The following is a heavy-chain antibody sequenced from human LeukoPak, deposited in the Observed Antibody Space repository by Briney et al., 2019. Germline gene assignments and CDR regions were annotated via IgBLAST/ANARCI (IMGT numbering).Heavy chain of an antibody. CDR1: GYTFTGYY. Sequence: ASVKVSCKASGYTFTGYYMHWVRQAPGQGLEWMGWINPNSGGTNYAQKFQGRVTMTRDTSISTAYMELSRLRSDDTAVYYCARGVTIFGVVTSYYFDYWGQGTLVTVSS. V-gene: IGHV1-2*02. CDR3: ARGVTIFGVVTSYYFDY. J-gene: IGHJ4*02. D-gene: IGHD3-3*01. CDR2: INPNSGGT.